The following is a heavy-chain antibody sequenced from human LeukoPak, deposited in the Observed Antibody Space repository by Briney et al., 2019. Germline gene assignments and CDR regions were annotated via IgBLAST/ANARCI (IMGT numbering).Heavy chain of an antibody. Sequence: SETLSLTCTVSGGSISSSSYYWGWIRQPPGKGLEWIGSIYYSGSTYYNPSLKSRVTISVDTSKNQFSLKLSSVTAADTAVYYCARLLGGSGSYYYYYGMDVWGQGTTVTVSS. CDR3: ARLLGGSGSYYYYYGMDV. D-gene: IGHD3-10*01. CDR2: IYYSGST. CDR1: GGSISSSSYY. V-gene: IGHV4-39*01. J-gene: IGHJ6*02.